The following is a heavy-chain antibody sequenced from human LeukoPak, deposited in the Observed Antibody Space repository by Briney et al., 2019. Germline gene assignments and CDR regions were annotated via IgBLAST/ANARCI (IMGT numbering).Heavy chain of an antibody. V-gene: IGHV3-30*18. Sequence: GGSLRLSCAASGFTFRNYGMHWVRQAPGKGLEWVAVISYDGSNKYYADSVKGRFTISRDNSKNTLYLQMNSLRAEDTAVYYCANDGDDYGGTLDYWGQGTLVTVSS. CDR3: ANDGDDYGGTLDY. CDR1: GFTFRNYG. D-gene: IGHD4-23*01. J-gene: IGHJ4*02. CDR2: ISYDGSNK.